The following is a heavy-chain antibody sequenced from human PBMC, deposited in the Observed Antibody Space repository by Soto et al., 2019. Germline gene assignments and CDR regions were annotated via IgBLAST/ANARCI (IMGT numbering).Heavy chain of an antibody. CDR2: IYSSGST. Sequence: SETLSLTCTVPGGSISNYYWTWIRQFPGKRLEWIGRIYSSGSTKYNPSLQSRVSMSLDTSKNQFSLRLTSVTAADTAVYYCARGQRFSDWFDPWGQGTLVTAPQ. V-gene: IGHV4-4*07. D-gene: IGHD3-3*01. J-gene: IGHJ5*02. CDR3: ARGQRFSDWFDP. CDR1: GGSISNYY.